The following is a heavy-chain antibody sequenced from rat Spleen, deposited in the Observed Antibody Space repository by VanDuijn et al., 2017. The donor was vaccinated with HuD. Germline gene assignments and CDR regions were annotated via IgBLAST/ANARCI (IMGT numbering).Heavy chain of an antibody. CDR3: AREWGAGFDY. V-gene: IGHV2-30*01. J-gene: IGHJ2*01. Sequence: GLEWMGVIWTGGSTAYKSLLNSRLSITRDTSKSQVFLKMISLQTEDTATYYCAREWGAGFDYWGQGVMVTVSA. CDR2: IWTGGST. D-gene: IGHD1-2*01.